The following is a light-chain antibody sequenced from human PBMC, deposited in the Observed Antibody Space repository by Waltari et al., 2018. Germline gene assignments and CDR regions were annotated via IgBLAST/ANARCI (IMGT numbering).Light chain of an antibody. CDR1: GSHICAGSY. Sequence: QSVLRQPPSVSGAPGQRVTISCTGGGSHICAGSYDHWYRQLPGKAPELLVYGVNNRPSGVPDRFFGSLSGTSASLAITGLQAEDEADYYCQSYDTSLGVVFGGGTKLTV. J-gene: IGLJ2*01. CDR3: QSYDTSLGVV. CDR2: GVN. V-gene: IGLV1-40*01.